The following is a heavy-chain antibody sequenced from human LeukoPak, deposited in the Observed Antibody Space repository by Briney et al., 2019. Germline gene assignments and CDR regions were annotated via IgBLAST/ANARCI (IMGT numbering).Heavy chain of an antibody. D-gene: IGHD3-10*01. CDR2: INAYNGNT. CDR3: ARARWSVRGVTYYFDY. J-gene: IGHJ4*02. V-gene: IGHV1-18*04. CDR1: GYTFTSYG. Sequence: ASVKVSCKASGYTFTSYGISWVRQAPGQGLEWMGCINAYNGNTNYAQKLQGRVTMTTDTSTSTAYMELRSLRSDDTAVYYCARARWSVRGVTYYFDYWGQGTLVTVSS.